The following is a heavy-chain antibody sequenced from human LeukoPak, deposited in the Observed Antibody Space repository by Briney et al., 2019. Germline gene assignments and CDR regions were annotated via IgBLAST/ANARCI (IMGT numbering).Heavy chain of an antibody. V-gene: IGHV3-23*01. CDR3: AKRGASWSFDS. CDR1: GFTFSSIA. Sequence: GVSLRLSCAASGFTFSSIAMSWVRQAPGKGLEWVSAITASGHLTDYADSVRGRFTISRDNSKNTLYLQMNSLRVEDTAIYYCAKRGASWSFDSWGQGTLVTVSS. J-gene: IGHJ4*02. CDR2: ITASGHLT. D-gene: IGHD6-13*01.